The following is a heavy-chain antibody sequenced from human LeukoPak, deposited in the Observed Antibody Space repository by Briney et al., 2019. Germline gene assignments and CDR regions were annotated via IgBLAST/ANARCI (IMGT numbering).Heavy chain of an antibody. CDR3: AKGVTVAGNYYFDY. Sequence: GGSLRLSCAASGFTFSSYGMHWVRQAPGKGLEWVAFIRYDGSNKYYADSVKGRFTTSRDNSKNTLYLQMNSLRAEDTAVYYCAKGVTVAGNYYFDYWGQGALVTVSS. CDR1: GFTFSSYG. V-gene: IGHV3-30*02. J-gene: IGHJ4*02. D-gene: IGHD6-19*01. CDR2: IRYDGSNK.